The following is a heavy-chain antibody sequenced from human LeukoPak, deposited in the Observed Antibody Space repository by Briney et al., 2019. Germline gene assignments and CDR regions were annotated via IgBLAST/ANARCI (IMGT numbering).Heavy chain of an antibody. CDR1: GYTFTSYY. CDR3: AREDRYSYGSSRILFDY. Sequence: GASVKVSCKASGYTFTSYYMHWVRQAPGQGLEWMGLINPTGGSTGYAQKFQGRVTMTRDMSTSTDYMELSSLRSEDTAIYYCAREDRYSYGSSRILFDYWGQGTLVTVSS. CDR2: INPTGGST. V-gene: IGHV1-46*01. J-gene: IGHJ4*02. D-gene: IGHD5-18*01.